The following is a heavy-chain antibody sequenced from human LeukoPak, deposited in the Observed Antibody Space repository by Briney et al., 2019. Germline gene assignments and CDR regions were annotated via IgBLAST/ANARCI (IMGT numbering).Heavy chain of an antibody. CDR3: ARLLAASRSFDY. J-gene: IGHJ4*02. CDR2: IYYSGST. CDR1: GGSFSDYY. Sequence: PSETLSLTCAVYGGSFSDYYWSWIRQHPGKGLEWIGYIYYSGSTYYTPSLKSRVTISVDTSKNQFSLKLSSVTAADTAVFYCARLLAASRSFDYWGQGTLVTVSS. V-gene: IGHV4-31*11. D-gene: IGHD6-25*01.